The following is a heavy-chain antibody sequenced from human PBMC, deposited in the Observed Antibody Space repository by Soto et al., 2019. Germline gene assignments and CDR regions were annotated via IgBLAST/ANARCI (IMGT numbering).Heavy chain of an antibody. CDR1: GFTFSSYA. Sequence: QVQLVESGGGVVQPGRSLRLSCAASGFTFSSYAMHWVRRAPGKGLEWMAVMSYDGSNKYYADSVKGRFTISRDNSKNTLYLQMNSLRPEDTALYYCARDGGAYWGQGTLVIXSS. CDR2: MSYDGSNK. J-gene: IGHJ4*02. D-gene: IGHD3-16*01. CDR3: ARDGGAY. V-gene: IGHV3-30-3*01.